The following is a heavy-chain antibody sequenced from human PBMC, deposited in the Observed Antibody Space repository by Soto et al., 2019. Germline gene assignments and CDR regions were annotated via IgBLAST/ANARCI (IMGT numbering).Heavy chain of an antibody. D-gene: IGHD2-8*01. J-gene: IGHJ3*02. V-gene: IGHV4-61*01. CDR2: IYYSGST. CDR3: ASSLPPSWAMGAFDI. CDR1: GGSVSSGSYY. Sequence: SETLSLTCTVSGGSVSSGSYYWSWIRQPPGKGLEWIGYIYYSGSTNYNPSLKSRVTISVDTSKNQFSLKLSSVTAADTAVYYCASSLPPSWAMGAFDIWGQGTMVTVSS.